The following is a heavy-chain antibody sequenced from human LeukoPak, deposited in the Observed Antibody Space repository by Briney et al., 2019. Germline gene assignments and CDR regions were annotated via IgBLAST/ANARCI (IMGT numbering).Heavy chain of an antibody. CDR3: ARVIWSAHYAYMDV. CDR1: AYTFGSYG. CDR2: INVDNGNT. D-gene: IGHD3-3*01. Sequence: ASVKVSCKAYAYTFGSYGISWVRQAPGQGLEWMGRINVDNGNTNYAQKVQGRVTMTTDTSTNTAYMELRSLTSDDTAVYYCARVIWSAHYAYMDVWGNGSTVIVSS. J-gene: IGHJ6*03. V-gene: IGHV1-18*04.